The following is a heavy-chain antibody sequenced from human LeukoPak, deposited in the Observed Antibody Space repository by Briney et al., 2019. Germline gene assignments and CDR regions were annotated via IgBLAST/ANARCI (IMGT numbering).Heavy chain of an antibody. D-gene: IGHD4-17*01. CDR1: GGSISRGFYY. Sequence: ASETLSLTCTVSGGSISRGFYYWSWIRQPAGKVLEWIGRIYTNGSTNYNPSLKSRVTISVDTSKNQFSLKLSSVTAADTAVYYCARTADYGDYYYYMDVWGKGTTVTISS. V-gene: IGHV4-61*02. CDR3: ARTADYGDYYYYMDV. J-gene: IGHJ6*03. CDR2: IYTNGST.